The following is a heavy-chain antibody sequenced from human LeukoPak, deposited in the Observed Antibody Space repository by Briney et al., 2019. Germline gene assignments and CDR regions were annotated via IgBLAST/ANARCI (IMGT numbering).Heavy chain of an antibody. CDR3: ARILGAPPGYCSGGSCHRYHFDY. Sequence: GGSLRLSCAASGFTFRTYAMSWVRQAPGRGLEWVSTISGSGGSTYYADSVKGQFTISRDNSKNTLYLQMNSLRAEDTAVYYCARILGAPPGYCSGGSCHRYHFDYWGQGTLVTVSS. CDR2: ISGSGGST. J-gene: IGHJ4*02. D-gene: IGHD2-15*01. V-gene: IGHV3-23*01. CDR1: GFTFRTYA.